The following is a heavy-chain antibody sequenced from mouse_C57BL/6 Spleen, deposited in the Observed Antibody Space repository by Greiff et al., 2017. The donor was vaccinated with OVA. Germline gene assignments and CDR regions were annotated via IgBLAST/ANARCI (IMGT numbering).Heavy chain of an antibody. CDR1: GFSLTSYG. CDR3: VGYDGYWGFDY. Sequence: VKLMESGPGLVQPSQSLSITCTVSGFSLTSYGVHWVRQSPGKGLEWLGVIWRGGSTDYNAAFMSRLSITKDNSKSQVFFKMNSLQADDTAIYYCVGYDGYWGFDYWGQGTTLTVSS. V-gene: IGHV2-5*01. CDR2: IWRGGST. J-gene: IGHJ2*01. D-gene: IGHD2-3*01.